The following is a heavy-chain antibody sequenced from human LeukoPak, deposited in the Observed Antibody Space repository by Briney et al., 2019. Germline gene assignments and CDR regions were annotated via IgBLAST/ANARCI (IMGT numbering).Heavy chain of an antibody. Sequence: PGGSLRLSCVASGFTFSSHWMSWVRQAPGKGLEWVADIKKDGSEKYYVDSVKGRFTISGDDAKNSLYLQMNTLRVDDTAVYYCTRESLYGSGSYSDCWGQGSLVTVSS. CDR3: TRESLYGSGSYSDC. V-gene: IGHV3-7*03. CDR2: IKKDGSEK. CDR1: GFTFSSHW. J-gene: IGHJ4*02. D-gene: IGHD3-10*01.